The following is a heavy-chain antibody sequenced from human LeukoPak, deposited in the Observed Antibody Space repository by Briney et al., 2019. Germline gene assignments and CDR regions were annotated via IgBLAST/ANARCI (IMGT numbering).Heavy chain of an antibody. V-gene: IGHV3-30-3*01. J-gene: IGHJ4*02. CDR1: GFTFSSYA. Sequence: GGSLRLSCAASGFTFSSYALHWVRQAPGKGLEWVAVISKDGSNKNYADSVKGRFTISRDNAKNSLYLQMNSLRAEDTAVYYCARVGIQLCVDYWGQGTLVTVSS. CDR2: ISKDGSNK. D-gene: IGHD5-18*01. CDR3: ARVGIQLCVDY.